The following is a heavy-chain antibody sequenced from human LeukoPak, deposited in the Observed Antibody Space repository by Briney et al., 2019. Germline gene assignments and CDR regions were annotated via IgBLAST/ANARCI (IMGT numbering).Heavy chain of an antibody. V-gene: IGHV5-51*01. D-gene: IGHD3-22*01. J-gene: IGHJ3*02. CDR1: GYSFTSYW. CDR2: IYPGDSDT. Sequence: GESLKISCKGSGYSFTSYWVGWVRQMPGKGLEWMGIIYPGDSDTRDSPSFQGQVTISADKSISTAYLQWSSLKASDTAMYYCARPNYYDSSGYYYLYAFDIWGQGTMVTVSS. CDR3: ARPNYYDSSGYYYLYAFDI.